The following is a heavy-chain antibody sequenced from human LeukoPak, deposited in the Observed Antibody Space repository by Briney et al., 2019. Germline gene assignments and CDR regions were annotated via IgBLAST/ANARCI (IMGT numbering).Heavy chain of an antibody. CDR1: GFTFDDYG. V-gene: IGHV3-20*01. CDR3: PRDSYYYDSSGYYGMDV. J-gene: IGHJ6*02. Sequence: GGSLRLSCAASGFTFDDYGMSWVRQAPGKGXXXXXXXXWNGGSTGYADSVKGRFTISRDNAKNSLYLQMNSLRAEDTALYHCPRDSYYYDSSGYYGMDVWGQGTTVTVSS. D-gene: IGHD3-22*01. CDR2: XXWNGGST.